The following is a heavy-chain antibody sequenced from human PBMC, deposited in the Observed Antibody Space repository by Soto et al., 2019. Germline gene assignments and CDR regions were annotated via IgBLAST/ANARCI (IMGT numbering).Heavy chain of an antibody. D-gene: IGHD6-19*01. CDR3: AKDPGIAVAKYYFDY. J-gene: IGHJ4*02. CDR2: IIPIFGTA. V-gene: IGHV1-69*13. CDR1: GGTFSSYA. Sequence: SVKVPCKASGGTFSSYAISWVRQAPGQGLEWMGGIIPIFGTANYAQKFQGRVTITADESTSTAYMELNSLRAEDTAVYYCAKDPGIAVAKYYFDYWGQGTLVTVSS.